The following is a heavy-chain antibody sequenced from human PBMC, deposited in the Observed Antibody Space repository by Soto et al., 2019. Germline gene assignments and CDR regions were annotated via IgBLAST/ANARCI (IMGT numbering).Heavy chain of an antibody. CDR1: GFTFSSYA. J-gene: IGHJ6*03. CDR3: AKGYYDFWSCYYYYYYMDV. D-gene: IGHD3-3*01. V-gene: IGHV3-23*01. Sequence: GGSLRLSCAASGFTFSSYAMSWVRQAPGKGLEWVSAISGSGGSTYYADSVKGRFTISRDNSKNTLYLQMNSLRAEDTAVYYCAKGYYDFWSCYYYYYYMDVWGKGTTVTVSS. CDR2: ISGSGGST.